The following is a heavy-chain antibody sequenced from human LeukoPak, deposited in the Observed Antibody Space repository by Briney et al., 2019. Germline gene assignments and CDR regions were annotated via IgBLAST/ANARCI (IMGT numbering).Heavy chain of an antibody. CDR1: GFTFSSYA. Sequence: GGSLRLSCAASGFTFSSYAMSWVRQAPGKGLEWVSAISGSGGSTYYADSVKGRFTISRDNSKNTLYLQMNSLRAEDTAVYYCARDDNYYGSGSPLDYWGQGTLVTVSS. D-gene: IGHD3-10*01. V-gene: IGHV3-23*01. CDR3: ARDDNYYGSGSPLDY. J-gene: IGHJ4*02. CDR2: ISGSGGST.